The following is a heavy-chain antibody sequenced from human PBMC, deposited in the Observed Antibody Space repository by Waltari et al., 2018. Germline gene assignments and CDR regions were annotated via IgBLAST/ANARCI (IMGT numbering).Heavy chain of an antibody. J-gene: IGHJ4*02. D-gene: IGHD2-21*02. V-gene: IGHV4-34*01. CDR1: GGSFSDYY. Sequence: VQLQQWGAGLLKPSETLSLTCGFYGGSFSDYYWNWIRQPPGKGLEWIGEIHPSGIINYNPSLKSRVTMSADTSKNQFSLTLSSVTAADTAVYYCARGSDHAKTGYWGQGILVTVSS. CDR2: IHPSGII. CDR3: ARGSDHAKTGY.